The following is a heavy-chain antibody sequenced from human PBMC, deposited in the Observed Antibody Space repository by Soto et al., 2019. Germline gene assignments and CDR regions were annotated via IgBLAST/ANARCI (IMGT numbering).Heavy chain of an antibody. D-gene: IGHD6-13*01. CDR2: IWYDGSNK. CDR3: ARVAYSSSWYGVDY. CDR1: GFTFSSYG. Sequence: QVQLVESGGGVVQPGRSLRLSCAASGFTFSSYGMHWVRQAPGKGLEWVAVIWYDGSNKYYADSVKGRFTISRDNSKNTLNLQMNSLSAEDTAVYYCARVAYSSSWYGVDYWGQGTLVTVSS. V-gene: IGHV3-33*01. J-gene: IGHJ4*02.